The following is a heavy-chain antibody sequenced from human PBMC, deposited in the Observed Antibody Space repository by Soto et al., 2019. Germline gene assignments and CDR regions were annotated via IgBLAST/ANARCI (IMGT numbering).Heavy chain of an antibody. V-gene: IGHV3-23*01. Sequence: GSLRLSCAASGFTFSSYAMSWVRQAPGKVLEWVSAISGSGGSTYYADSVKGRFTISRDNYKNTLYLKMNSLRAEDTAVYYCEKVLGSGDYWGQGTLVTVSS. CDR1: GFTFSSYA. CDR3: EKVLGSGDY. J-gene: IGHJ4*02. CDR2: ISGSGGST.